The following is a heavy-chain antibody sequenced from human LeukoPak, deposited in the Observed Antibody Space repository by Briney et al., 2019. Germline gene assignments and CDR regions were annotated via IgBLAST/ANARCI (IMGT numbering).Heavy chain of an antibody. CDR2: IIPILGIA. V-gene: IGHV1-69*04. J-gene: IGHJ4*02. D-gene: IGHD5-18*01. CDR1: GGTFSSYA. CDR3: ASGIQLWLRFDY. Sequence: SVKVPCKASGGTFSSYAISWVRQAPGQGLEWMGRIIPILGIANYAQKFQGRVTITADKSTSTAYMELSSLRSEDTAVYYCASGIQLWLRFDYWGQGTLVTVSS.